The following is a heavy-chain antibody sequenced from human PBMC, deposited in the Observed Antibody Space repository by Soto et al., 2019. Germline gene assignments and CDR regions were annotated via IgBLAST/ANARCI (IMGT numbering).Heavy chain of an antibody. V-gene: IGHV4-30-4*01. Sequence: ASETLSLTCTVSGGSISSGDYYWSWIRQPPGKGLEWIGYIYYSGSTYYNPSLKSRVTISVDTSKNQFSLKLSSVTAADTAVYYCARDRRIDILTGYYPNDAFDIWGQGTMVTVSS. J-gene: IGHJ3*02. CDR1: GGSISSGDYY. D-gene: IGHD3-9*01. CDR3: ARDRRIDILTGYYPNDAFDI. CDR2: IYYSGST.